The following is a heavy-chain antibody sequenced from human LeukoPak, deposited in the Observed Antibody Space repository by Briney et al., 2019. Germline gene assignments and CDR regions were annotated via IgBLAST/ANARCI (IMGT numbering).Heavy chain of an antibody. CDR3: ARGTVGYCSGGSCYWSDP. J-gene: IGHJ5*02. D-gene: IGHD2-15*01. V-gene: IGHV1-2*02. Sequence: ASVKVSCKASGYTFTGYYMHWVRQAPGQGLEWMGWINPNSGGTNYAQKFQGRVTMTRDTSISTAYMELSRLRSDDTAVYYCARGTVGYCSGGSCYWSDPWGQGTLVTVSS. CDR1: GYTFTGYY. CDR2: INPNSGGT.